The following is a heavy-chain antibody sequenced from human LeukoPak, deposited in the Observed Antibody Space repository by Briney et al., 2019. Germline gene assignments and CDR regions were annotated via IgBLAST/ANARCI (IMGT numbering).Heavy chain of an antibody. CDR1: GNSISSSYY. Sequence: SETLSLTCAVTGNSISSSYYWGWIRQPPGKGLEWNGSIYHTGSIHYNPTLKSRVTISIDTSKNRISLKLNSVTAADTAVYYCAGQYDAIGYYFYWGQGALVTVSS. CDR3: AGQYDAIGYYFY. CDR2: IYHTGSI. D-gene: IGHD3-22*01. V-gene: IGHV4-38-2*01. J-gene: IGHJ4*02.